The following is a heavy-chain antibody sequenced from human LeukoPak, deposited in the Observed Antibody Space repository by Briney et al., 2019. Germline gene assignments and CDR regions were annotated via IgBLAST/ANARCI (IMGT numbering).Heavy chain of an antibody. CDR2: INPSGGST. CDR1: GYTFTSYY. CDR3: ARDRNWNSLYYYYGMDV. Sequence: ASVKVSCKASGYTFTSYYIHWVRQAPGQGLEWMGFINPSGGSTSYPQMFQGRVTMTRDTSTSTVYMELSSLRSEDTAVYYCARDRNWNSLYYYYGMDVWGQGTTVTVSS. D-gene: IGHD1-7*01. V-gene: IGHV1-46*01. J-gene: IGHJ6*02.